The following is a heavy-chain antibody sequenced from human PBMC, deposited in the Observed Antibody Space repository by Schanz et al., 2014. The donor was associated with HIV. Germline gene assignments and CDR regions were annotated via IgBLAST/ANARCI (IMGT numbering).Heavy chain of an antibody. Sequence: QVQLVESGGGVVQPGRSLRLSCAASGFTFSSYGMHLVRQAPGKGLEWVAVIWYDGSNKYYADSVKGRFTISRDNSKNTLYLQMNSLRAEDTAVYYCAKSRGDSWPYGMDVWGQGTTVTVSS. J-gene: IGHJ6*02. CDR3: AKSRGDSWPYGMDV. V-gene: IGHV3-33*06. CDR1: GFTFSSYG. D-gene: IGHD4-17*01. CDR2: IWYDGSNK.